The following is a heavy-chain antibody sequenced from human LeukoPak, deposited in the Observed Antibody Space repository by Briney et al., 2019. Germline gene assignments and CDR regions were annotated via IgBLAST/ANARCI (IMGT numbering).Heavy chain of an antibody. V-gene: IGHV3-23*01. J-gene: IGHJ4*02. D-gene: IGHD4-17*01. Sequence: GGSLRLSCAASGFTFSNYAMSWVRQAPGKGLEWVSPIRGSGGSTYYADSVKGRFTISRDNSKNTLYLQMNSLRAEDTAVYYCAKSAVDGHYLYFDYWGQGTLVTVSS. CDR2: IRGSGGST. CDR1: GFTFSNYA. CDR3: AKSAVDGHYLYFDY.